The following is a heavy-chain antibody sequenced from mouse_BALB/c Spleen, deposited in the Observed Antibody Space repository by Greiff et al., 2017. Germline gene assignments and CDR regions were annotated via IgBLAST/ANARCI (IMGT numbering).Heavy chain of an antibody. CDR3: ARGYSVWMCDY. J-gene: IGHJ2*01. D-gene: IGHD2-10*02. CDR1: GYAFTNYL. V-gene: IGHV1-54*01. Sequence: QVQLQQSGAELVRPGTSVKVSCKASGYAFTNYLIEWVKQRPGQGLEWIGVINPGSGGTNYNEKFKGKTTLTADKSSSTAYMQLSSLTSDDSAVYFCARGYSVWMCDYWGQGTTLTVSS. CDR2: INPGSGGT.